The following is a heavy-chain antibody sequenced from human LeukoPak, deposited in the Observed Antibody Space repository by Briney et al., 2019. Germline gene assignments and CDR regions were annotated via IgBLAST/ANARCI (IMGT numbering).Heavy chain of an antibody. CDR3: TRDLFD. D-gene: IGHD3-10*02. CDR2: IYSGRTT. V-gene: IGHV3-66*01. J-gene: IGHJ4*02. Sequence: GGSLRLSCAASGFTFSSYSINWVRQAPGKGLDWVSAIYSGRTTYYADSVKGRFTISRDDSKNTLYLQMHSLRAEDTAIYYCTRDLFDWGQGALVTVSS. CDR1: GFTFSSYS.